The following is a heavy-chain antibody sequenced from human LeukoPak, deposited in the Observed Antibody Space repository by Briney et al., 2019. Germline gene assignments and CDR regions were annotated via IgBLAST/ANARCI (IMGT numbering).Heavy chain of an antibody. CDR2: ISPQGTT. D-gene: IGHD5-18*01. CDR3: AKPRVDSGTGSSYGHGLDF. V-gene: IGHV3-23*01. CDR1: GFPFSAYA. J-gene: IGHJ4*02. Sequence: GGSLRLSCAASGFPFSAYAMTWVRQAPGKGPEWGSSISPQGTTYYADSVKGRFTVSRDNSRNTLFLQMGSLRADDMAVYYCAKPRVDSGTGSSYGHGLDFWGQGPLVTVSS.